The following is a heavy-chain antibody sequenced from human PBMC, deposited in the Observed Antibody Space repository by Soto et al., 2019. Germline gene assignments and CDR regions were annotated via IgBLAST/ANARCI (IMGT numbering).Heavy chain of an antibody. CDR3: AKDRFLDL. Sequence: GGSLRLSCAASGFTFDDYTMHWVRQAPGKGLEWVSLISWDGGSTYYADSVKGRFTISRDNSKNSLYLQMNSLRTEDTAFYYCAKDRFLDLWGRGTLVTVSS. CDR1: GFTFDDYT. J-gene: IGHJ2*01. CDR2: ISWDGGST. V-gene: IGHV3-43*01.